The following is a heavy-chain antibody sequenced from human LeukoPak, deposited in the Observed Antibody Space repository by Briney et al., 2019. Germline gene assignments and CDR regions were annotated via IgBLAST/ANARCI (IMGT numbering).Heavy chain of an antibody. Sequence: SETLSLTCAVYGGSFSGYYWSWTRQPPGKGLEWIGEINHSGSTNYNPSLKSRVTISVDTSKNQFSLKLSSVTAADTAVYYCARGPYSSGWYRTDYWGQGTLVTVSS. CDR2: INHSGST. CDR1: GGSFSGYY. J-gene: IGHJ4*02. D-gene: IGHD6-19*01. CDR3: ARGPYSSGWYRTDY. V-gene: IGHV4-34*01.